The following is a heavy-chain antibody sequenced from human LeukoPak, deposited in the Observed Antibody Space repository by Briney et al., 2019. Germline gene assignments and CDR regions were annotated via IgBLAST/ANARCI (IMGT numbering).Heavy chain of an antibody. D-gene: IGHD3-22*01. Sequence: PSETLSLTCTVSGGSISSYYWSWIRQPPGKGLEWIGYIYTSGSTNYNPSLKSRVTISVDTSKNQFSLKLSSVTAADTAVYYCARGQLYYYDSSGYYDAFDIWGQWTMVTVSS. CDR1: GGSISSYY. CDR3: ARGQLYYYDSSGYYDAFDI. CDR2: IYTSGST. V-gene: IGHV4-4*09. J-gene: IGHJ3*02.